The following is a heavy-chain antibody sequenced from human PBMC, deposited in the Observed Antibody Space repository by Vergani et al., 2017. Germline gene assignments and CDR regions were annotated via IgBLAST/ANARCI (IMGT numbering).Heavy chain of an antibody. D-gene: IGHD3-16*01. CDR2: INPNSGGT. J-gene: IGHJ4*02. CDR1: GYTFTGYY. V-gene: IGHV1-2*02. Sequence: QVQLVQSGAEVKKPGASVKVSCKASGYTFTGYYMHWVRQAPGQGLEWMGWINPNSGGTNYAQKFQGRVTMTRDTSISTVYMELNRLRADDKAVYYCAREEDVYGDYGSVIGAGFFDYWGQGTLVTVSS. CDR3: AREEDVYGDYGSVIGAGFFDY.